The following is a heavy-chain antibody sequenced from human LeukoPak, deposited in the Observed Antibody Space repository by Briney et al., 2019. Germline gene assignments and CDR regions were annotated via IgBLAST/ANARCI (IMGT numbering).Heavy chain of an antibody. D-gene: IGHD2-2*02. V-gene: IGHV1-69*05. Sequence: SVKVSCKASGGTFISYAISWVRQAPGQGLEWMGGIIPIFGTANYARKFQGRVTITTDESTSTAYMELSSLRSEDTAVYYCARVAAYCSSTSCYTHDYWGQGTLVTVSS. J-gene: IGHJ4*02. CDR2: IIPIFGTA. CDR3: ARVAAYCSSTSCYTHDY. CDR1: GGTFISYA.